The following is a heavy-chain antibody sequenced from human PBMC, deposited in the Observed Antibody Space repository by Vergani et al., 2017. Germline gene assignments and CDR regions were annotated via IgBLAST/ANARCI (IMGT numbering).Heavy chain of an antibody. CDR3: TSRDITVFGVVIIRSYYYCGMDV. CDR1: GGTFSSYA. CDR2: IILIFGTA. D-gene: IGHD3-3*01. J-gene: IGHJ6*02. V-gene: IGHV1-69*01. Sequence: QVQLVQSGAEVKKPGSSVKVSCKASGGTFSSYAISWVRQAPGQGLEWLGGIILIFGTANYAQKFQGRVTITADESTSTAYMELSSLRSEDTAVYYCTSRDITVFGVVIIRSYYYCGMDVWGQGTTVTVSS.